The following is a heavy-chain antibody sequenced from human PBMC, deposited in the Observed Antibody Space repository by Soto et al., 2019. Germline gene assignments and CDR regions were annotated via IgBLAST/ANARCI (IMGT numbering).Heavy chain of an antibody. Sequence: PGGSLRLSCAASGFTFSNSALSWVRQSPGKGLEWVSTIGGSGINTYYADSAKGRFTISRDNSKSTLYLQMNSLRADDTAVYYCVYHYNNYESYYWGQGTLVTGSS. CDR1: GFTFSNSA. D-gene: IGHD4-4*01. CDR3: VYHYNNYESYY. V-gene: IGHV3-23*01. CDR2: IGGSGINT. J-gene: IGHJ4*02.